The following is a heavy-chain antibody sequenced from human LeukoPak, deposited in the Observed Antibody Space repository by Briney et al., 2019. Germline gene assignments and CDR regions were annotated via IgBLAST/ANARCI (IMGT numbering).Heavy chain of an antibody. CDR1: GYTFTSYY. CDR3: AKVGAIDAFDI. CDR2: FDPEDGET. V-gene: IGHV1-24*01. J-gene: IGHJ3*02. Sequence: ASVKVSCKASGYTFTSYYMHWVRQAPGQGLEWMGGFDPEDGETIYAQKFQGRVTMTEDTSTDTAYMELSSLRSDDTAVYYCAKVGAIDAFDIWGQGTMVTVSS. D-gene: IGHD1-26*01.